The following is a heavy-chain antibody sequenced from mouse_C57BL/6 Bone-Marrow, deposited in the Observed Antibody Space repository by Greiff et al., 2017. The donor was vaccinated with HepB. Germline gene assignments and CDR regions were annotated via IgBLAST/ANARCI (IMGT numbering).Heavy chain of an antibody. CDR2: IYPGDGDT. CDR3: AREEYYGSSPFAY. V-gene: IGHV1-80*01. J-gene: IGHJ3*01. D-gene: IGHD1-1*01. CDR1: GYAFSSYW. Sequence: QVQLQQSGAELVKPGASVKISCKASGYAFSSYWMNWVKQRPGKGLEWIGQIYPGDGDTNYNGKFKGKATLTADKSSSTAYMQLSSLTSEDSAVYVCAREEYYGSSPFAYWGQGTLVTVSA.